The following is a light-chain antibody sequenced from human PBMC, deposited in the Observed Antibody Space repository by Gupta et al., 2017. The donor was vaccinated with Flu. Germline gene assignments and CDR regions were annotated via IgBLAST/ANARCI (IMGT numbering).Light chain of an antibody. Sequence: VTISCTGTSSDVGAYNYVSWYQHHPGKAPKVIIYDVTKRPSGVPGRLSGSKSGNTGSLTISGLQADDEADYYCCSYGGTNAFWVFGGGTKLTVL. CDR2: DVT. J-gene: IGLJ3*02. CDR3: CSYGGTNAFWV. V-gene: IGLV2-11*01. CDR1: SSDVGAYNY.